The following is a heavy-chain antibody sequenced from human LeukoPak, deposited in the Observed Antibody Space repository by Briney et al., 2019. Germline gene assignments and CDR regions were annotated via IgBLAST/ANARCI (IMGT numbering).Heavy chain of an antibody. Sequence: SETLSLTCTVSAYSISSGYYWGWIRQPPGKGLEWLGSIYHSGSTSYNPSLKSRVTISIDTSKNQFSLNLTSVTAADTAVYYCARQYDYWGQGTLVTVSS. J-gene: IGHJ4*02. CDR3: ARQYDY. V-gene: IGHV4-38-2*02. CDR1: AYSISSGYY. CDR2: IYHSGST. D-gene: IGHD2-2*01.